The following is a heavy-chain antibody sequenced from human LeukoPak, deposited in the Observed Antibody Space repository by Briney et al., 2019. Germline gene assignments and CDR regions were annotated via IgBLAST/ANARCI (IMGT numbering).Heavy chain of an antibody. CDR1: GGSISSGGYS. J-gene: IGHJ4*02. Sequence: SETLSLTCAVSGGSISSGGYSWSWIRQPPGKGLQWIGYIYYRGSTYYNPSLKSRVTISVDTSKNQFSLKLSSVTAADTAVYYCARLVGSSWYHEVLRGRDYWGQGTLVTVSS. CDR2: IYYRGST. V-gene: IGHV4-30-4*07. D-gene: IGHD6-13*01. CDR3: ARLVGSSWYHEVLRGRDY.